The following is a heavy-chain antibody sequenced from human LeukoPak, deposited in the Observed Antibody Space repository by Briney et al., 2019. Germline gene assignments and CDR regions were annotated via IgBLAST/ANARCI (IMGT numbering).Heavy chain of an antibody. CDR1: GGSFSDYY. CDR2: IYYSGST. J-gene: IGHJ4*02. Sequence: SETLSLTCAVYGGSFSDYYWSWIRQPPGKGLEWIGYIYYSGSTNYDPSLKSRVTISVDTSKNQFSLKLSSVTAADTAVYYCARLAGIPAYYFDYWGQGTLVTVSS. CDR3: ARLAGIPAYYFDY. V-gene: IGHV4-59*01.